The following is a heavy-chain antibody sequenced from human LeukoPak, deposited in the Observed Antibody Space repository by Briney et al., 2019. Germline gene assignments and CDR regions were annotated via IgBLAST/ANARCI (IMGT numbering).Heavy chain of an antibody. V-gene: IGHV3-33*01. CDR1: GFTFSSYG. CDR2: IWYDGSNK. J-gene: IGHJ4*02. CDR3: ARDSLVGATHY. Sequence: GGSLRLSCAASGFTFSSYGMHWVRQAPGKGLEWVAVIWYDGSNKYYADSVKGRFTISRDNSKNTLYLQMNSLRAEDTAVYYCARDSLVGATHYWGQGTLVTVSS. D-gene: IGHD1-26*01.